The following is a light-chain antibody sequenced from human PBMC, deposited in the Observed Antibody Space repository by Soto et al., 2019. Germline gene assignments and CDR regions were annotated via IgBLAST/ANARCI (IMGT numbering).Light chain of an antibody. CDR2: DND. Sequence: QSVLTQSPSVSAAPGQRVTISCSGSSPNIGNNFVSWYQQLPGTAPKFLIYDNDKRPSGIPDRFSGSKSGTSATLGITGLQTGDEADYYCGTWDSSLSAVVFGGGTKLTVL. CDR1: SPNIGNNF. CDR3: GTWDSSLSAVV. J-gene: IGLJ2*01. V-gene: IGLV1-51*01.